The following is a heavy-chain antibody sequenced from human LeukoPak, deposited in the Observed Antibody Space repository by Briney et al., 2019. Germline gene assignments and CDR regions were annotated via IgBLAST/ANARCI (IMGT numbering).Heavy chain of an antibody. D-gene: IGHD6-19*01. J-gene: IGHJ4*02. V-gene: IGHV3-73*01. CDR3: TRPYSSGPVSGYY. CDR1: GFTFSGSA. Sequence: PGGSLKLSCAASGFTFSGSAMHWVRQASGKGLEWVGRIRSKANSYATAYAASVKSRFTISRDDSKNTAYLQMNSLKTEDTAVYYCTRPYSSGPVSGYYWGQGTLVTVSS. CDR2: IRSKANSYAT.